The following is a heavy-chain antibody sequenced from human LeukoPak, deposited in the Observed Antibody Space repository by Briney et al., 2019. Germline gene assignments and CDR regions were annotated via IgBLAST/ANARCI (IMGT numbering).Heavy chain of an antibody. J-gene: IGHJ4*02. D-gene: IGHD5-18*01. CDR3: ARDQPIGYNYGYPFDN. V-gene: IGHV3-11*04. Sequence: GGSLRLSCAASGFTFSDYYMSWIRQAPGKGLEWVSYISSSGSTIYYADSVKGRFTISRDNAKNSLYLQMNNLRVEDTVVYYCARDQPIGYNYGYPFDNWGQGTLVTVSS. CDR1: GFTFSDYY. CDR2: ISSSGSTI.